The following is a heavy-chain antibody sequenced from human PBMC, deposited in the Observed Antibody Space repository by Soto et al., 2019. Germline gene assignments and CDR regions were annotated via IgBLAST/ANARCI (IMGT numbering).Heavy chain of an antibody. CDR1: GFTFSSYA. CDR2: ISSNGGST. D-gene: IGHD2-2*01. CDR3: ARVFWTKERKYQLLWGAFDI. V-gene: IGHV3-64*01. Sequence: GGSLRLSCAASGFTFSSYAMHWVRQAPGKGLEYVSAISSNGGSTYYANSVKGRFTISRDNSKNTLYLQMGSLRAEDMAVYYCARVFWTKERKYQLLWGAFDIWGQGTMVTVSS. J-gene: IGHJ3*02.